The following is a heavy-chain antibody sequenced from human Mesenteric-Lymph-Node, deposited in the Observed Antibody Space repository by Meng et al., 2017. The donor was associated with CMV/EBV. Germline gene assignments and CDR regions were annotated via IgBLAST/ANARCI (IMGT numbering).Heavy chain of an antibody. CDR1: GGSFSGYY. CDR2: INHSGVP. V-gene: IGHV4-34*01. CDR3: ARGSDIPVNNY. J-gene: IGHJ4*02. Sequence: QVQLQQWDAGLFKPSETLSLTCAVYGGSFSGYYGSWIRQPPGKGLEWIGEINHSGVPNYNPSLKSRVTISLDRSKNQFSLKLSSVTAEDTAVYYCARGSDIPVNNYWGQGTLVTVSS. D-gene: IGHD2-15*01.